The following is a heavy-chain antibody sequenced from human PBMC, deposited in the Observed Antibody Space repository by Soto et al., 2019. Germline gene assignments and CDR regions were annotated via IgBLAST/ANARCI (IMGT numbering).Heavy chain of an antibody. Sequence: QVQLVESGGGLVKPGGSLRLSCAASGFTFSGYYMSWIRQAPGKGLECISYISSSGDRTKYADSVKGRVTISRDNAKKSLYLQMNSLRAEDTAVYYCVRETAYYFDYWGQGTLVTVSS. V-gene: IGHV3-11*05. J-gene: IGHJ4*02. CDR2: ISSSGDRT. CDR3: VRETAYYFDY. CDR1: GFTFSGYY. D-gene: IGHD1-1*01.